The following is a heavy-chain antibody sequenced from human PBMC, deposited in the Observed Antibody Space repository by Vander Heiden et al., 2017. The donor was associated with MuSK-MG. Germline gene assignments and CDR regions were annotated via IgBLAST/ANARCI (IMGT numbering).Heavy chain of an antibody. D-gene: IGHD6-19*01. J-gene: IGHJ4*02. Sequence: QVQLQQWGAGLLKPSETLSLTCAVYGGSFSGYYWSWIRQPPGKGLEWIGEINHSGSTNDNPSLKSRVTISVDTSKNQFSLKMSSVTAADTAVYYFARGRRAGTPFYWGQGTLVTVSS. CDR2: INHSGST. V-gene: IGHV4-34*01. CDR3: ARGRRAGTPFY. CDR1: GGSFSGYY.